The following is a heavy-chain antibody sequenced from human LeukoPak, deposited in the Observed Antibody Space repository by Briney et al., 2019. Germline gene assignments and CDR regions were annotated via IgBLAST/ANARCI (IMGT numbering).Heavy chain of an antibody. CDR3: ARDRGYYDFWSGPYYYYYGMDV. V-gene: IGHV4-59*01. CDR2: IYYSGST. D-gene: IGHD3-3*01. Sequence: PSETLSLTCAVYGGSFSGYYWSWIRQPPGKGLEWIGYIYYSGSTNYNPSLKSRVTISVDTSKNQFSLKLSSVTAADTAVYYCARDRGYYDFWSGPYYYYYGMDVWGQGTTVTVSS. CDR1: GGSFSGYY. J-gene: IGHJ6*02.